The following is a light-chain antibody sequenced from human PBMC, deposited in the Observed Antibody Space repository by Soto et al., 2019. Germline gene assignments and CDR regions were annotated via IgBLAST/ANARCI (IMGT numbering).Light chain of an antibody. Sequence: QSVLTQSPSASASLGASVKLTCTLSSGHSSYAIAWHQQQPEKGPRYLMKLNSDGSHSKGDGIPDRFSGSSSGAERYLTISRLQSEDEADYYCQPWGTGIQVFGGGTTLTVL. CDR2: LNSDGSH. V-gene: IGLV4-69*01. CDR1: SGHSSYA. CDR3: QPWGTGIQV. J-gene: IGLJ2*01.